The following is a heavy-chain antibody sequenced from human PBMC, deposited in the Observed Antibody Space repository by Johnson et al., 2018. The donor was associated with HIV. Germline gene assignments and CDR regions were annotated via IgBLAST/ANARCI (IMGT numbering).Heavy chain of an antibody. D-gene: IGHD1-26*01. Sequence: QVQLVESGGGVVQPGRSLRLSCEASGITFSSYGMNWVRQAPGKGLEWVAVISYDGSNKYYADSVKGRFTISRDNSKNTLYLQMNSLRAEDTAVYYCGKDDLGWELSHDDAFDIWGQGTMVIVSS. V-gene: IGHV3-33*05. J-gene: IGHJ3*02. CDR2: ISYDGSNK. CDR3: GKDDLGWELSHDDAFDI. CDR1: GITFSSYG.